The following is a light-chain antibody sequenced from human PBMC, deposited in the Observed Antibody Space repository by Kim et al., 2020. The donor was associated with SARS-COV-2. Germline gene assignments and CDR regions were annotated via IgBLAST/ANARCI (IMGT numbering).Light chain of an antibody. CDR2: LNSDGSH. V-gene: IGLV4-69*01. CDR3: QTWGTSWV. Sequence: QLVLTQSPSASASLGASVKLTCTLSSGHSSYAIAWHQQQPAKGPRYLMKLNSDGSHSKGDGIPDRFSGSSSGAERYLTISSRQSEDEADYYCQTWGTSWVFGGGTQLTVL. J-gene: IGLJ3*02. CDR1: SGHSSYA.